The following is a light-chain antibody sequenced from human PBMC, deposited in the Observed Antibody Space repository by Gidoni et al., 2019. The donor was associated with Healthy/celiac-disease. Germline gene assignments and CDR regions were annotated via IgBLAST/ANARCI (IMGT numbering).Light chain of an antibody. Sequence: QSALTQPASVSGSPGQPLTISCPGTSSDVGGYNYVSCYQPHPGKAPKLMIYEVSNRPSGVSNRFSGSKSGNTASLTISGLQAEDEADYYCSSYTSSSTLVFGGGTKLTVL. J-gene: IGLJ2*01. CDR3: SSYTSSSTLV. V-gene: IGLV2-14*01. CDR1: SSDVGGYNY. CDR2: EVS.